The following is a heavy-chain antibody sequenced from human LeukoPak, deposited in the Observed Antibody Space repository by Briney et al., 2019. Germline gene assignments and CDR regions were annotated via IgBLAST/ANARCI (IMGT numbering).Heavy chain of an antibody. D-gene: IGHD6-13*01. Sequence: GGSLRLSCAASGFTFSSYWMSWVRQAPGKGLEWVANIKQDGSEKYYVDSVKGRFTISRDNAKNSLYLQMNSLRAEDTAVYYCARDVVYSSSWSYYFDYWGQGTLVTVSS. CDR3: ARDVVYSSSWSYYFDY. J-gene: IGHJ4*02. V-gene: IGHV3-7*01. CDR1: GFTFSSYW. CDR2: IKQDGSEK.